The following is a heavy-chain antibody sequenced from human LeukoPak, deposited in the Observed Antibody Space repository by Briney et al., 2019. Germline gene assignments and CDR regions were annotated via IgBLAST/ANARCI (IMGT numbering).Heavy chain of an antibody. V-gene: IGHV6-1*01. Sequence: SQTLSLTCAVSGDGVSSKNGAWNWIRQSPSRGLEWLGRTYYRSKWYNDYAESMEGRMSISQDTSKNQYSLHLNSVTPDDTAVYYCARDLGTTGWHTFDYWGQETLVTVSS. CDR1: GDGVSSKNGA. D-gene: IGHD6-19*01. CDR3: ARDLGTTGWHTFDY. J-gene: IGHJ4*02. CDR2: TYYRSKWYN.